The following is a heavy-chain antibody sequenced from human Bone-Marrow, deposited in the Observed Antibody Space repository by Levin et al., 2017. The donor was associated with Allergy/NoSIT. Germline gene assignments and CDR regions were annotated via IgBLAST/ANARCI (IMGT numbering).Heavy chain of an antibody. J-gene: IGHJ4*02. CDR1: GYKFTDYY. CDR3: TRGRDGFNRFDY. CDR2: INPNSGAT. D-gene: IGHD5-24*01. V-gene: IGHV1-2*04. Sequence: ASVKVSCKTSGYKFTDYYIHWVRQVPGQGLEWLGRINPNSGATKFAHNFQDWVTMTRDTSIDTVYLDLNRLTSDATAVYYCTRGRDGFNRFDYWGLGTLVTVSS.